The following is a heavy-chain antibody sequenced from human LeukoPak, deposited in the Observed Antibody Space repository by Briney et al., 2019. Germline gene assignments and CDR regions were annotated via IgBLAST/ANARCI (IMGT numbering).Heavy chain of an antibody. CDR1: GFTFSSYW. CDR3: ARDTPHLQWLVLGPPFDI. CDR2: IKQDGSEK. V-gene: IGHV3-7*01. Sequence: GGSLRLSCAASGFTFSSYWMSWVRQAPGKGLEWVANIKQDGSEKYYVDSVKGRFTISRDNAKNSLYLQMNSLRAEDTAVYYCARDTPHLQWLVLGPPFDIWGQGTMVTVSS. J-gene: IGHJ3*02. D-gene: IGHD6-19*01.